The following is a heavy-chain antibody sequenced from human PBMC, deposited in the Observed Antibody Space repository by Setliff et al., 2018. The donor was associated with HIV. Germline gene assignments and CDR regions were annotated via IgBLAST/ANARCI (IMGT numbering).Heavy chain of an antibody. CDR2: VSSSDSGGNT. J-gene: IGHJ6*02. V-gene: IGHV3-23*01. Sequence: SGGSLRLSCAASGFTFSIYAMSWVRQAPGKGLEWVSVVSSSDSGGNTYYAEFVRGRFAISRDNSKNTLFLQLNSLRAEDTAVYYCAKFTRGNNYYYGLDVWGQGTPVTVSS. CDR3: AKFTRGNNYYYGLDV. CDR1: GFTFSIYA. D-gene: IGHD1-1*01.